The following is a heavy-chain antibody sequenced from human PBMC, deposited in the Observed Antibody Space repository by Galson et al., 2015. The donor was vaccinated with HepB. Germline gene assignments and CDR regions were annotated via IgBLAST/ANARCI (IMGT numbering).Heavy chain of an antibody. CDR2: ISYDGSNK. CDR1: GFTFSSYA. CDR3: ATWYQVPFFDY. J-gene: IGHJ4*02. Sequence: SLRLSCAASGFTFSSYAMHWVRQAPGKGLEWVAVISYDGSNKYYADPVKGRFTISRDNSKNTLYLQMNSLRAEDTAVYYCATWYQVPFFDYWGQGTLVTVSS. D-gene: IGHD2-2*01. V-gene: IGHV3-30*04.